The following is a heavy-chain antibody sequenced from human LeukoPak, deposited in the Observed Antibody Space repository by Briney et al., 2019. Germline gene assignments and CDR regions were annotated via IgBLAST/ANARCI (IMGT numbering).Heavy chain of an antibody. J-gene: IGHJ6*04. D-gene: IGHD3-10*02. Sequence: GGSLRLSCAASGFTFSSYWMHWVRQAPGKGLMWVSRIDYDGININYADSVKGRFTISRDNAKNTLYLQVNSLRAEDTAVYYCAELGITMIGGVWGKGTTVTISS. V-gene: IGHV3-74*01. CDR3: AELGITMIGGV. CDR1: GFTFSSYW. CDR2: IDYDGINI.